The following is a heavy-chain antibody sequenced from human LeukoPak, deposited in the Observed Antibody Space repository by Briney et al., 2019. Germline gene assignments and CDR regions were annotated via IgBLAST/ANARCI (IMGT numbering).Heavy chain of an antibody. V-gene: IGHV4-39*01. CDR1: GDSISSTSYF. CDR2: IYYSGST. J-gene: IGHJ4*02. CDR3: ARRRGSGTYYFDY. D-gene: IGHD3-16*01. Sequence: PSETLSLTCAVSGDSISSTSYFWGWIRQPPGKGLEWIGSIYYSGSTYYNPSLKSRVTISPDTSKSQFSLNLISVTASDTAVYYCARRRGSGTYYFDYWGQGTLVTVSS.